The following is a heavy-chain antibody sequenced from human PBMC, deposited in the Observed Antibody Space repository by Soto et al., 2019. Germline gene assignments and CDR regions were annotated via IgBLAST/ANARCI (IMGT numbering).Heavy chain of an antibody. J-gene: IGHJ6*02. Sequence: KPSETLSISCAVYGGSCNGYYWSWIRQPPGKGLEWIGEINHSGSTNYNPSLKSRVTISVDTSKNQFSLKLSSVTAADTAVYYCARGPSAGFHTRSYYGIYVWGHRTMVTVS. V-gene: IGHV4-34*01. CDR2: INHSGST. CDR1: GGSCNGYY. D-gene: IGHD2-21*01. CDR3: ARGPSAGFHTRSYYGIYV.